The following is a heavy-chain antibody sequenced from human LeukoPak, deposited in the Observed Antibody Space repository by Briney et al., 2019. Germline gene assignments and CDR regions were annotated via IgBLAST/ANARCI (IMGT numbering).Heavy chain of an antibody. J-gene: IGHJ3*02. CDR2: ISGSGGST. CDR3: ARDARLRAVTTVRAFDI. Sequence: GGSLRLSCAASGFTFSSYAMSWVRQAPGKGLEWVSAISGSGGSTYYAGSVKGRFTISRDNAKNSLYLQMNSLRAEDTAVYYCARDARLRAVTTVRAFDIWGQGTMVTVSS. D-gene: IGHD4-17*01. CDR1: GFTFSSYA. V-gene: IGHV3-23*01.